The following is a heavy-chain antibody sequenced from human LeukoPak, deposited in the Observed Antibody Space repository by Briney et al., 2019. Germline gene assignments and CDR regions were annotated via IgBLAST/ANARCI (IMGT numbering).Heavy chain of an antibody. CDR3: ARFVEMATIGWFDP. CDR1: GYTFTGYY. Sequence: ASVKVSCKASGYTFTGYYMHWVRQAPGQGLEWMGWINPNSGGTNYAQKFQGRVTITADESTSTAYMELSSLRSEDTAVYYCARFVEMATIGWFDPWGQGTLVTVSS. V-gene: IGHV1-2*02. D-gene: IGHD5-24*01. CDR2: INPNSGGT. J-gene: IGHJ5*02.